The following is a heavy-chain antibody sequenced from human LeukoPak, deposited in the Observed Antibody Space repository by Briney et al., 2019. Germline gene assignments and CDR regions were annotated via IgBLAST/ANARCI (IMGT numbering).Heavy chain of an antibody. CDR3: ARVKAKTFDY. J-gene: IGHJ4*02. V-gene: IGHV4-59*01. Sequence: SETLSLTCTVSGGSISSYYWSWIRQPPGKGLEWIGYIYYIGSTNYNPSLKSRVTISVDTSKNQFSQKLSSVTAADTAVYYCARVKAKTFDYWGQGTLVTVSS. D-gene: IGHD1-26*01. CDR1: GGSISSYY. CDR2: IYYIGST.